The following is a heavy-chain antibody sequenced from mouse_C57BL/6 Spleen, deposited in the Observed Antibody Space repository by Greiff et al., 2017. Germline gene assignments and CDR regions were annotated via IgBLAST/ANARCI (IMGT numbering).Heavy chain of an antibody. CDR1: GFTFSDYG. Sequence: EVHLVESGGGLVKPGGSLKLSCAASGFTFSDYGMHWVRQAPEKGLEWVANISSGSSTSYYADTVKGRFTISRDNAKNTLFLQMTSLRSEDTAVYCCARVDDYFDDWGQGTTLTVSS. CDR3: ARVDDYFDD. CDR2: ISSGSSTS. V-gene: IGHV5-17*01. J-gene: IGHJ2*01.